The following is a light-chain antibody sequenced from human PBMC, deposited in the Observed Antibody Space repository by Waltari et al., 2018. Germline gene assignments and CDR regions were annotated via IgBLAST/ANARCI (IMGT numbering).Light chain of an antibody. CDR1: NIGSKS. Sequence: SYVLTQPPSVSVAPGKTASITCGGTNIGSKSVNSYQQKPGQAPILLIYFDSDRPSGIPDRFSGSNSGHTATLTISRVEAGDEAAYYCQVWDTSADHLVVFGGGTNLAVV. CDR3: QVWDTSADHLVV. V-gene: IGLV3-21*04. CDR2: FDS. J-gene: IGLJ2*01.